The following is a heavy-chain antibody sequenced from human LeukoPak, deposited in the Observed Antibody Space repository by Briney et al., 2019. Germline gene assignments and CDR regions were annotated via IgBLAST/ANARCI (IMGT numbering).Heavy chain of an antibody. CDR3: ARGATNFDY. V-gene: IGHV3-66*01. CDR1: GFTVSSNY. Sequence: PGGSLRLSCAASGFTVSSNYMSWVRQAPGKGLEWVSVIYSGGSTYYADSVKGRFTISRDNAKNSLYPQMDSLRAEDTAVYYCARGATNFDYWGQGTLVTVSS. D-gene: IGHD5-12*01. CDR2: IYSGGST. J-gene: IGHJ4*02.